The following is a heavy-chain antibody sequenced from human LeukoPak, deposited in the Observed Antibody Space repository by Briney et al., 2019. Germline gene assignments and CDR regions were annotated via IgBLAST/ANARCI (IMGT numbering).Heavy chain of an antibody. D-gene: IGHD6-13*01. CDR1: GGSIGNYY. CDR3: ARDKYSSSFFDP. V-gene: IGHV4-59*01. J-gene: IGHJ5*02. Sequence: SETLSLTCTVSGGSIGNYYWSWIRQPPGKGLEWIGYIYYSGSTNYNPSLKSRVTISVDTSKNQFSLKLSSVTAADTAVYYCARDKYSSSFFDPWGQGTLVTVSS. CDR2: IYYSGST.